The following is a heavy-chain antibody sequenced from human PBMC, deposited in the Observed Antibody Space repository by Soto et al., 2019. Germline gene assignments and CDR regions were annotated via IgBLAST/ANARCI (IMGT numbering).Heavy chain of an antibody. D-gene: IGHD6-13*01. CDR1: GGSITNSNS. V-gene: IGHV4-4*02. CDR3: ARGYSSTWYLDY. J-gene: IGHJ4*02. Sequence: SETLSLTCAVSGGSITNSNSWSWVRQPPGKGLEWIGEIYHSGSTNYNPSLKSRVTISVDRSKNQFSLILSSVTAADTAMYYCARGYSSTWYLDYWGQGTLVTVSS. CDR2: IYHSGST.